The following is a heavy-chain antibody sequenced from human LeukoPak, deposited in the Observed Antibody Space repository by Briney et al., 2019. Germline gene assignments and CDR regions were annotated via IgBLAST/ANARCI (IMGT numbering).Heavy chain of an antibody. Sequence: GGSLRLSCAVSGLTFSSYAMSWVRQAPGKGLEWVSAISDSGGKTYYADSVKGRFAISRDNSKNTLYLQMNSLRAEDTAVYYCAKGDYYDFDYWGQGTLVTVSS. CDR3: AKGDYYDFDY. CDR2: ISDSGGKT. D-gene: IGHD3-10*01. CDR1: GLTFSSYA. J-gene: IGHJ4*02. V-gene: IGHV3-23*01.